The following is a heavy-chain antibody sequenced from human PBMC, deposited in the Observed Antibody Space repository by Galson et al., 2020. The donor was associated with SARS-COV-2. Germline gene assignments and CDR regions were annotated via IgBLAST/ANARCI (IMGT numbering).Heavy chain of an antibody. J-gene: IGHJ2*01. Sequence: SETLSLTCIVSGGSISSNSYYWGSIRQPPGKGLEWFGSINHSGRTNYNPSVKSRVTISVDTSNNQFSLKLSSVTAADTAVYYCASSWAADWYFDLWGRGTLVTVSS. D-gene: IGHD6-25*01. CDR2: INHSGRT. CDR3: ASSWAADWYFDL. CDR1: GGSISSNSYY. V-gene: IGHV4-39*07.